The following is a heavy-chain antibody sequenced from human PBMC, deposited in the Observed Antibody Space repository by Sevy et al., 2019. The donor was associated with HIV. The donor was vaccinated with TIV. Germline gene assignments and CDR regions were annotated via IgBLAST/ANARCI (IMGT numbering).Heavy chain of an antibody. CDR3: ARAIGRSASF. J-gene: IGHJ4*02. CDR2: INEDGSKQ. CDR1: GFIFNDYW. V-gene: IGHV3-7*03. Sequence: GGSLRLSCAASGFIFNDYWMHWVRQAPGKGLEWVANINEDGSKQYYVYSVKGRFTISRDNAKSSVFLEMNSLRVDDAAIYYCARAIGRSASFWGQGTLVTVSS. D-gene: IGHD2-15*01.